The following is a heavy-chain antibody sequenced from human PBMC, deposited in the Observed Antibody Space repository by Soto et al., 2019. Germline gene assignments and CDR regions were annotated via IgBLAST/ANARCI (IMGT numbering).Heavy chain of an antibody. Sequence: QVQLVESGGGVVQPGRSLRLSCAASGFTFSDYGMHWVRQAPGKGLEWVAVIAYDGSNKYYADSVKGRFTISRDNSKNNLYLQMDSLRAEDTAVYYCAKNHQLAPSRDGYNLIDYWGQGTLVTVSS. CDR1: GFTFSDYG. CDR2: IAYDGSNK. V-gene: IGHV3-30*18. J-gene: IGHJ4*02. CDR3: AKNHQLAPSRDGYNLIDY. D-gene: IGHD5-12*01.